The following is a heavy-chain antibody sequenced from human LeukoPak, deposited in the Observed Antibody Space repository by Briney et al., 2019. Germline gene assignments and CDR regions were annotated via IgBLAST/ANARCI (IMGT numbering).Heavy chain of an antibody. J-gene: IGHJ6*03. CDR3: ARPRDFFENVMDV. CDR1: GGSISSSSYS. CDR2: IYYSGST. V-gene: IGHV4-39*01. D-gene: IGHD3-3*01. Sequence: PSETLSLTCTVSGGSISSSSYSWGWIRQPPGKGLEWIGTIYYSGSTYYNPSLKSRVTISVDTSKNQFSLKLSSVTAADTAVYYCARPRDFFENVMDVWGKGTTVTVSS.